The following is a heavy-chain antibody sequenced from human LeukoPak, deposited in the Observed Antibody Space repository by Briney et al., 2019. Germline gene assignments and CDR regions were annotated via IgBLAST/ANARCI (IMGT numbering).Heavy chain of an antibody. V-gene: IGHV3-23*01. D-gene: IGHD2-2*01. CDR3: ANWLLVNAGRHPNYCSSIRCSPFDH. J-gene: IGHJ4*02. Sequence: GGSLRLSCAASGYTFSGYGMTWVRQAPGKGLEWVSTISGSGGSAYYADSVKGRFTISRDDSKNTLYLQMNSLRAEDTAVYYCANWLLVNAGRHPNYCSSIRCSPFDHWGQGTLVTVSS. CDR2: ISGSGGSA. CDR1: GYTFSGYG.